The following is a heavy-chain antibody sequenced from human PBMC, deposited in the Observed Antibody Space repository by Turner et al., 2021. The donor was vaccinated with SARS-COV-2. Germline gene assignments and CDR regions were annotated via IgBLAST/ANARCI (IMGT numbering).Heavy chain of an antibody. V-gene: IGHV1-24*01. D-gene: IGHD2-2*01. J-gene: IGHJ5*02. CDR1: GYTLTELS. CDR2: FDPEDGET. CDR3: ATGYQLRVNWFDP. Sequence: QVQLVQSGAEVKKPGASVKFACNISGYTLTELSMYWVRQAPGKGLEWMGGFDPEDGETIYAQNFQGRVTMTEDTSTDTAYMELSSLRSEDTAVYFCATGYQLRVNWFDPWGQGTLVTVSS.